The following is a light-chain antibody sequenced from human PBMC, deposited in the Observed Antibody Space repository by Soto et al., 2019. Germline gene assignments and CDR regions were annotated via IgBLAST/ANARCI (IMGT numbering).Light chain of an antibody. CDR3: QKYNSAPWT. J-gene: IGKJ1*01. Sequence: DIQMTQSPSSLSASVGDRVTITCRASQGISNYLAWYQQQPGKVPKLLIYVASTLQSGVPSRFSGSGPGTDFTLTISSLQPEDVATYYCQKYNSAPWTFGQGTKVEIK. CDR2: VAS. V-gene: IGKV1-27*01. CDR1: QGISNY.